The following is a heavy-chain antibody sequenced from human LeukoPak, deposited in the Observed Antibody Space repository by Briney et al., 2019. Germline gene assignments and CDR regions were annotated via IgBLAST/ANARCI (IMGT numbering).Heavy chain of an antibody. V-gene: IGHV1-24*01. D-gene: IGHD3-3*01. CDR2: FVPEDAET. CDR3: ATHTIVGVVTYGFPI. CDR1: GYTGIELS. J-gene: IGHJ3*02. Sequence: ASVKVSCKLSGYTGIELSMNWVRRAPGKGLEWLGGFVPEDAETVYAQKFQGRVTMTEDTSTDTAYMELSRLTSEDTAVYYCATHTIVGVVTYGFPIWGRGTLVTVSS.